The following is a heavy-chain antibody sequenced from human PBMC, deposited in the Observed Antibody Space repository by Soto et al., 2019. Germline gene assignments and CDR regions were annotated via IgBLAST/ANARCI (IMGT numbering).Heavy chain of an antibody. J-gene: IGHJ3*02. CDR2: ISAYNGNT. V-gene: IGHV1-18*01. Sequence: GASVKVSCKASGYTFTIYGISWVLQAPGQGLEWMGWISAYNGNTNYAQKLQGRVTMTTDTSTSTAYMELRSLRSDDTAVYYCARDRMTYYDILTGYYPGPGAFDIWGQGTMVTVS. D-gene: IGHD3-9*01. CDR1: GYTFTIYG. CDR3: ARDRMTYYDILTGYYPGPGAFDI.